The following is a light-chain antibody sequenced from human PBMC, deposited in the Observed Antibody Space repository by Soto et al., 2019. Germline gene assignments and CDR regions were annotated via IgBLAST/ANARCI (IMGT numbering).Light chain of an antibody. V-gene: IGKV3-20*01. CDR2: GAS. CDR3: QFFGSSQYT. Sequence: EIVLTQSPGTLSLSPGERATLACRASQSISSSYLAWYQQKPGQAPRLLIYGASSRATGIPDRFSGSGSGTDFTLTISRLEPEDFAGYYCQFFGSSQYTFGQGTKLEIK. J-gene: IGKJ2*01. CDR1: QSISSSY.